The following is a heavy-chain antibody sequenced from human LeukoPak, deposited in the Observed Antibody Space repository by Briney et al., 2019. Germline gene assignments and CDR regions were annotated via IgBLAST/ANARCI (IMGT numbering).Heavy chain of an antibody. Sequence: SETLSLTCTVSGGSVSSGSYYWSWIRQPPGKGLEWIGYIYYSGSTNYNPSLKSRVTISVDTSKNQFSLKLSSVTAADTAVYYCARARGRVVAVAGSETFDYWGQGTLVTVSS. CDR1: GGSVSSGSYY. CDR3: ARARGRVVAVAGSETFDY. V-gene: IGHV4-61*01. CDR2: IYYSGST. J-gene: IGHJ4*02. D-gene: IGHD6-19*01.